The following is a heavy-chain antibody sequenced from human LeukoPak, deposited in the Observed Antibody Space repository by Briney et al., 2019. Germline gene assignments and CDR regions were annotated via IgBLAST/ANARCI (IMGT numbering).Heavy chain of an antibody. CDR1: GGSISSSSYY. Sequence: SETLSLTCTVSGGSISSSSYYWGWIRQPPGTGLEWIGSIYYSGSTYYNPSLKSRVTISVDTSKNQFSLKLSSVTAADTAVYYCARDCSGGSCVEEYGMDVWGQGTTVTVSS. J-gene: IGHJ6*02. CDR3: ARDCSGGSCVEEYGMDV. CDR2: IYYSGST. V-gene: IGHV4-39*07. D-gene: IGHD2-15*01.